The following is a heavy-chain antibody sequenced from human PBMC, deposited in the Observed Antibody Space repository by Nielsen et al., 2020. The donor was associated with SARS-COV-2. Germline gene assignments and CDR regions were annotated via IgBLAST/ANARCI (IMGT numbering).Heavy chain of an antibody. D-gene: IGHD2-8*02. CDR3: ARLMSGAGYFDY. CDR1: GGSISGGGYS. CDR2: IYHSGST. J-gene: IGHJ4*02. V-gene: IGHV4-30-2*01. Sequence: SETLSLTCAVSGGSISGGGYSWSWIRQPPGKGLEWIGYIYHSGSTYYNPSLKGRVTISVDRSKNQFSLKLSSVTAADTAVYYCARLMSGAGYFDYWGQGTLVTVSS.